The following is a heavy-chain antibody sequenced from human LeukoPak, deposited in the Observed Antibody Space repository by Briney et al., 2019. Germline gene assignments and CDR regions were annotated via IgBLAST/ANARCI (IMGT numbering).Heavy chain of an antibody. CDR1: GGSLRSSSYS. D-gene: IGHD3-10*01. V-gene: IGHV4-39*01. CDR2: INYSGSP. CDR3: ARQASVVRGVIIPWFDP. Sequence: SETLSLTCTVPGGSLRSSSYSWGWIRPPPGKGLGWIGTINYSGSPYYNPSLQSRVTMSVDTSKNQFSLKLSSVTAAETAVCYCARQASVVRGVIIPWFDPWGQGTLVTVSS. J-gene: IGHJ5*02.